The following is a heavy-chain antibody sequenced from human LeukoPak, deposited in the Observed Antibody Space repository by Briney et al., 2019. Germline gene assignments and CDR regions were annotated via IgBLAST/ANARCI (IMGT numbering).Heavy chain of an antibody. V-gene: IGHV3-7*01. CDR2: IKLGGSER. J-gene: IGHJ4*02. CDR3: ALSRGSGGPFDF. CDR1: GFTFSSYW. Sequence: GGSLRLSCAASGFTFSSYWMSWVRQAPGKGLEWVANIKLGGSERYYMDSVRGRFTISRDYSKNSLDLQMNSLRAEDTAVYYCALSRGSGGPFDFWGQGTLVTVSS. D-gene: IGHD3-10*01.